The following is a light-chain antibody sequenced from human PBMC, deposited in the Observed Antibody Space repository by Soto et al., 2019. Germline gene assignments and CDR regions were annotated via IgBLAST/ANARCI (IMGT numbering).Light chain of an antibody. V-gene: IGLV2-14*01. CDR1: SNDVGASDY. J-gene: IGLJ1*01. Sequence: QSALTQPASVSGSPGQSITVSCTGTSNDVGASDYVSWYQHHPGKAPKAIIYEVKNRPSGVSSRFSGSKSANTASLTISGLQAEDEADYYCSSFTTSTSLYVLGTGTKVTVL. CDR3: SSFTTSTSLYV. CDR2: EVK.